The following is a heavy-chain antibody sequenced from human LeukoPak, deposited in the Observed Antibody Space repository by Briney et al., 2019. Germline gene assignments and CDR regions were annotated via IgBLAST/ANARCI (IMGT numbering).Heavy chain of an antibody. CDR2: ISSSGGTI. J-gene: IGHJ6*03. CDR1: GFTFSSYE. CDR3: ASSGHDYGDYGGLYYYMDV. D-gene: IGHD4-17*01. V-gene: IGHV3-48*03. Sequence: PGGSLRLSCAASGFTFSSYEMNWVRQAPGKGLEWVSYISSSGGTIYYADSVKGRFTISRDNAKNSLYLQMNSLRAEDTAVYYCASSGHDYGDYGGLYYYMDVWGKGTTVTVSS.